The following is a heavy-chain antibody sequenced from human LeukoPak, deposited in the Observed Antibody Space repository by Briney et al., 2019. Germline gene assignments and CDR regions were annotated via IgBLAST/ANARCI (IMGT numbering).Heavy chain of an antibody. CDR2: ISWNSGSI. D-gene: IGHD3-16*01. Sequence: GGSLRLSCAASGFTFDDYAMHWVRHAPGKGLEWVSGISWNSGSIGYADSVKGRFTISRDNAKNSLYLQMNSLRAEDTALYYCAKTYGGYVKDAFDIWGQGTMVAVSS. CDR3: AKTYGGYVKDAFDI. CDR1: GFTFDDYA. V-gene: IGHV3-9*01. J-gene: IGHJ3*02.